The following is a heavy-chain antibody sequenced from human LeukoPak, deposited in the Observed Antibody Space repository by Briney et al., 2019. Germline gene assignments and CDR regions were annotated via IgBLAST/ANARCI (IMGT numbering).Heavy chain of an antibody. CDR3: ARQGRAVYYYGSGEPIDC. CDR2: ISAYNGNT. V-gene: IGHV1-18*01. J-gene: IGHJ4*02. CDR1: GYTFTSYG. D-gene: IGHD3-10*01. Sequence: ASVKVSCKASGYTFTSYGISWVRQAPGQGLEWMGWISAYNGNTNYAQKLQGRVTMTTDTSTSTAYMELRSLRSDDTAVYYCARQGRAVYYYGSGEPIDCWGQGTLVTVSS.